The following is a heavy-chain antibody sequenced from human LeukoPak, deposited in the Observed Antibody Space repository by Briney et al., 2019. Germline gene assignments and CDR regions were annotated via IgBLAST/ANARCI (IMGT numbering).Heavy chain of an antibody. V-gene: IGHV4-39*07. J-gene: IGHJ3*02. CDR2: VYYSGST. Sequence: SETLSLTCTVSGGSISSSNYYWGWIRQPPGKGLEWIGSVYYSGSTYYNPSLKSRVTISVDTSKNQFSLKLSSVTAADTAVYYCARDERRDGYVNAFDIWGQGTMVTVSS. CDR1: GGSISSSNYY. D-gene: IGHD5-24*01. CDR3: ARDERRDGYVNAFDI.